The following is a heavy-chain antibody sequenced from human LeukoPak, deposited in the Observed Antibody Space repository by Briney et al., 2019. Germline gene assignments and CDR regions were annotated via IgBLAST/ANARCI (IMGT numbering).Heavy chain of an antibody. CDR2: ISAYNGNT. J-gene: IGHJ4*02. CDR3: ARKYSSSWCFDY. D-gene: IGHD6-13*01. CDR1: GYTFTDYG. Sequence: ASVKVSCKASGYTFTDYGFTWVRQAPGQGLEWMGWISAYNGNTNSTQKFLGRLTMTTDTSTSTAYMEPRSLRSDDTAVYYCARKYSSSWCFDYWGQGTLVTVSS. V-gene: IGHV1-18*01.